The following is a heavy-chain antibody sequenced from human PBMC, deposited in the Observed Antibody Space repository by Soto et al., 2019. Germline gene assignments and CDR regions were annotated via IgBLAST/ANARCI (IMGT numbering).Heavy chain of an antibody. CDR2: ISAYNGNT. D-gene: IGHD2-2*01. V-gene: IGHV1-18*04. CDR1: GYTFTSYG. CDR3: ARDQAIVVVPAAHPYYYYYGMDV. Sequence: VASVKVSCKASGYTFTSYGISWVRQAPGQGLEWMGWISAYNGNTNYAQKLQGRVTMTTDTSTSTAYMELRSLRSDDTAVYYCARDQAIVVVPAAHPYYYYYGMDVWGQGTTVTVSS. J-gene: IGHJ6*02.